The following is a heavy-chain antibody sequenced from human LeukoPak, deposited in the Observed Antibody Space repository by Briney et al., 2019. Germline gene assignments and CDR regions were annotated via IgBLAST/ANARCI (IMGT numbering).Heavy chain of an antibody. CDR3: GRDRQLAY. CDR1: GFTFSIYG. CDR2: MSGSGGST. J-gene: IGHJ4*02. V-gene: IGHV3-23*01. Sequence: PGGTLRLSCAASGFTFSIYGMSWVRQAPGRGLEWVSAMSGSGGSTYYADSVKGRFTISRDNSKNTLYLQMNSLRAEDTAVYYCGRDRQLAYWGQGTLVSVSS. D-gene: IGHD6-6*01.